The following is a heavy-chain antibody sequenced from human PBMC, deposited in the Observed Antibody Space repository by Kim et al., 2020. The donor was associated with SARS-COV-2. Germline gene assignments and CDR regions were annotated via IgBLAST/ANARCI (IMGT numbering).Heavy chain of an antibody. CDR3: ARGLTGTSSYY. D-gene: IGHD2-2*01. Sequence: GGSLRLSCAASGFTFNNYYMPWVRLAPGKGLEWVANINQDGSGKYYVGSVKGRFTISRDNAKNSLYLQMDSLTAEDTAVYYCARGLTGTSSYYWGQGTLVTVSS. J-gene: IGHJ4*02. V-gene: IGHV3-7*01. CDR2: INQDGSGK. CDR1: GFTFNNYY.